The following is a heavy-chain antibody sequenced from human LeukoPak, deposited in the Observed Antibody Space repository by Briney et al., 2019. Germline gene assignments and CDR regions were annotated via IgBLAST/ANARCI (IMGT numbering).Heavy chain of an antibody. CDR2: ISRSSSYI. J-gene: IGHJ3*02. CDR1: GFTFSSYS. Sequence: GGSLRLSCAASGFTFSSYSMNWVRQAPGKGLEWVSSISRSSSYIYYADSVKGRFTISRDNAKNSLYLQMNSLRAEDTAVYYCASLNPDAFDIWGQGTMVTVSS. V-gene: IGHV3-21*01. CDR3: ASLNPDAFDI.